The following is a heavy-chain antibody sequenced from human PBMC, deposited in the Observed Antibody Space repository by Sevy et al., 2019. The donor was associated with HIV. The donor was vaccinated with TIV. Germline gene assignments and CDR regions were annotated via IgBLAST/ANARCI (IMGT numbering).Heavy chain of an antibody. J-gene: IGHJ4*02. CDR3: ARDRPTNLISTGYLIDY. CDR2: ISSSGSTI. V-gene: IGHV3-11*01. Sequence: GGSRLSCAASGFTFSDYYMSWIRQAPGKGLEWVSYISSSGSTIYYADSVKGRFTISRDNAKNSLYLQMNSLRAEDTAVYYCARDRPTNLISTGYLIDYWGQGTLVTVSS. CDR1: GFTFSDYY. D-gene: IGHD3-22*01.